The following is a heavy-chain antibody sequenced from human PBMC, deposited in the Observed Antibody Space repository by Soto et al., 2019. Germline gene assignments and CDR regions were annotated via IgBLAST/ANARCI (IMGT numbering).Heavy chain of an antibody. CDR1: GGTFSSYA. V-gene: IGHV1-69*12. Sequence: QVQLVQSGADVKKPGSSVRVSCKASGGTFSSYAISWVRQAPGQGLEWMGGIIPIFGTANYAQKFQGRVTITADESTSTAYMELSSLRSEDTAVYYCASALVPAADGELWYGEHFDYWGQGTLVTVSS. CDR3: ASALVPAADGELWYGEHFDY. D-gene: IGHD2-2*01. J-gene: IGHJ4*02. CDR2: IIPIFGTA.